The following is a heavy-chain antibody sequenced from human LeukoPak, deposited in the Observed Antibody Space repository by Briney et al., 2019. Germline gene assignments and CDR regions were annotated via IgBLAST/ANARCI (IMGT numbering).Heavy chain of an antibody. J-gene: IGHJ4*02. CDR1: GGSISSSSYY. Sequence: SETLSLTCTVSGGSISSSSYYWGWIRQPPGKGLEWIGSIYYSGSTYYNPSLKSRVSISVDTSKNQFSLKLSSVTAADTAVYYCASPKEGSGFDYWGQGTLATVSS. CDR2: IYYSGST. V-gene: IGHV4-39*01. D-gene: IGHD3-10*01. CDR3: ASPKEGSGFDY.